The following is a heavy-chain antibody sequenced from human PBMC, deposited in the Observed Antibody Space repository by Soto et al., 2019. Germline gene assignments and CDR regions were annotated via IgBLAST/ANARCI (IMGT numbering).Heavy chain of an antibody. V-gene: IGHV1-69*01. J-gene: IGHJ4*02. CDR2: IIPIFGTA. CDR1: GGTFSSYA. Sequence: QVQLVQSGAEVKKPGSSVKVSCKAYGGTFSSYAISWVRQAPGQGLEWMGGIIPIFGTANYAQKFQGRVTITADESTSTAYIELSSLRSEDTAVYYCAREEIQNSYGYGYFDYWGQGTLVTVSS. D-gene: IGHD5-18*01. CDR3: AREEIQNSYGYGYFDY.